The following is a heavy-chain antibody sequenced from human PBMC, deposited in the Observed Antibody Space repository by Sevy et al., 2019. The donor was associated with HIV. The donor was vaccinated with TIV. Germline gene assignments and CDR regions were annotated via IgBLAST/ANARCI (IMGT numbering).Heavy chain of an antibody. D-gene: IGHD3-16*01. V-gene: IGHV3-23*01. CDR3: AKVRVSGRYDFDY. Sequence: GGSLRLSCTPSGFSFNSYALTWVRQAPGRGLEWVSSITGTGGDAYYADSLRGRFTISRDNFKNILYLQMDSLRVEDTAVYYCAKVRVSGRYDFDYWDQGTLVTVSS. J-gene: IGHJ4*02. CDR1: GFSFNSYA. CDR2: ITGTGGDA.